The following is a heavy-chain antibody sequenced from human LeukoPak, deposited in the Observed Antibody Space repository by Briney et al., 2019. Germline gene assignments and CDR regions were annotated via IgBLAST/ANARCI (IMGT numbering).Heavy chain of an antibody. Sequence: GGSLRLSCAASGFTFSSYSMNWVRQAPGKGLEWVSSIGSSSSYIYYADSVKGRFTISRGNAKNSLYLQMNSLRAEDTAVYYCANSPIITVKGYFQHWGQGTLVTVSS. CDR1: GFTFSSYS. V-gene: IGHV3-21*01. CDR3: ANSPIITVKGYFQH. J-gene: IGHJ1*01. D-gene: IGHD4-17*01. CDR2: IGSSSSYI.